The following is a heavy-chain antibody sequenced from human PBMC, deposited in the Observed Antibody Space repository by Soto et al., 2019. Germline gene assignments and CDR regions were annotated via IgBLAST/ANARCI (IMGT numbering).Heavy chain of an antibody. CDR2: IWSDGNNR. CDR1: GFMFSNHG. D-gene: IGHD1-1*01. Sequence: VQLVASGGGVVQPGRSLRLSCAASGFMFSNHGMHWVRQAPGKGLEWVAVIWSDGNNRYYADSVKGRFTISRENSKNTVYLQLNSLRGADTAVYYCVRGDNWNDEASDYWGQGTLVTVAS. V-gene: IGHV3-33*01. J-gene: IGHJ4*02. CDR3: VRGDNWNDEASDY.